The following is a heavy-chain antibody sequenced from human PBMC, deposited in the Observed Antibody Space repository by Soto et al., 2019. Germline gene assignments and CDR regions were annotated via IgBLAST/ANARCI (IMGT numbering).Heavy chain of an antibody. CDR2: IDPSDSYT. D-gene: IGHD3-22*01. J-gene: IGHJ4*02. Sequence: GESLKISCKGPGYSFTSYWISWVRQMPGKGLERMGRIDPSDSYTNYSPSFQGHVTISADKSISTAYLQWSSLKASDTAMYYCARHPSYKDYYDSSGYSPFDYWGQGTLVTVSS. CDR1: GYSFTSYW. CDR3: ARHPSYKDYYDSSGYSPFDY. V-gene: IGHV5-10-1*01.